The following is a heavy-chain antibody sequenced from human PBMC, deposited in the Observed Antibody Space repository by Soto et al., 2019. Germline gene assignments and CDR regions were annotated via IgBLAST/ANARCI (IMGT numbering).Heavy chain of an antibody. J-gene: IGHJ3*01. CDR2: LYDVDGT. CDR1: GLTVSGKKY. Sequence: DVRLVESGGGVIQPRESLRLSCAAFGLTVSGKKYVAWVRQAPGKGLEWVSALYDVDGTYYADSVKGRCTTSRDSSKTTVYLQMNGLRPDDTAVYYYASWHEREHAYDVWGQGTTVTVSS. D-gene: IGHD1-1*01. CDR3: ASWHEREHAYDV. V-gene: IGHV3-53*01.